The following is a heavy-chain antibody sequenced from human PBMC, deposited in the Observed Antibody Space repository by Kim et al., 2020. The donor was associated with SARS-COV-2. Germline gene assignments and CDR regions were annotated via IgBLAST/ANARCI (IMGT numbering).Heavy chain of an antibody. V-gene: IGHV3-33*01. D-gene: IGHD2-2*01. CDR1: GFTFSSYG. Sequence: GGSLRLSCAASGFTFSSYGMHWVRQAPGKGLEWVAVIWYDGSNKYYADSVKGRFTISRDNSKNTLYLQMNSLRAEDTAVYYCARDREGRYCSSTSCPNWFDPWGQGTLVTVSS. CDR3: ARDREGRYCSSTSCPNWFDP. J-gene: IGHJ5*02. CDR2: IWYDGSNK.